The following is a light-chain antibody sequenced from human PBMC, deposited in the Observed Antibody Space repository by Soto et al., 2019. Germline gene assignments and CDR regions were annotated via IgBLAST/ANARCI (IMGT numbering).Light chain of an antibody. CDR3: RQYNEWPIT. V-gene: IGKV3-15*01. CDR2: GAS. Sequence: EIVRAHAPATLSVSPGERATLSCRASQSVSSNLAWYQQKPGQAPRLLIYGASTRATGIPARFSGSGSGTEFTLTISSLQSEDFAVYYCRQYNEWPITFGQGTRLEIK. CDR1: QSVSSN. J-gene: IGKJ5*01.